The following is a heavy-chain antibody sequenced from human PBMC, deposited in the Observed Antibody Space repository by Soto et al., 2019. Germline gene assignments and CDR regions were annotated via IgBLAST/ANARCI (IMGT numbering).Heavy chain of an antibody. CDR3: ARDQGVVVTADNWFDP. D-gene: IGHD2-21*02. CDR2: IFSSGST. V-gene: IGHV4-4*07. CDR1: GGSIIYYS. Sequence: LALTCTVSGGSIIYYSWVWIRHPAGKGLEWIGRIFSSGSTNYNPSLKGRITMSLDTSKNQFSLKLNSATATDTAVYFCARDQGVVVTADNWFDPWGQGILVTVSS. J-gene: IGHJ5*02.